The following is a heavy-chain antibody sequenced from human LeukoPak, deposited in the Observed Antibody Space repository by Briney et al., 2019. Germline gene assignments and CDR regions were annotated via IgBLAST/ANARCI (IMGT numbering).Heavy chain of an antibody. J-gene: IGHJ5*02. V-gene: IGHV3-21*01. CDR3: ARDLRYDAGS. CDR2: ISSDNTYI. CDR1: GFSFSSYS. D-gene: IGHD5-12*01. Sequence: PGGSLRLSCAASGFSFSSYSMNWVRQAPGKGLEWVSSISSDNTYIYYADSVKGRFTISRDNAKNSLYLQMNSLRAEDTAVYYCARDLRYDAGSWGQGTLVTVSS.